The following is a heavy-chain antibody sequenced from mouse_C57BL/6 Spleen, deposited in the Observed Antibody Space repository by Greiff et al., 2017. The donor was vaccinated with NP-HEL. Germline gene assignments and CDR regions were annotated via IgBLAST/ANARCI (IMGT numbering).Heavy chain of an antibody. CDR3: TSVGRGPYYYAMDY. D-gene: IGHD3-1*01. CDR1: GYTFTSYW. V-gene: IGHV1-5*01. CDR2: IYPGNSDT. Sequence: VQLQQSGTVLARPGASVKMSCKTSGYTFTSYWMHWVKQRPGQGLEWIGAIYPGNSDTSYNQKFKGKAKLTAVTSASTAYMELSSLTNEDSAVYYCTSVGRGPYYYAMDYWGQGTSVTVSS. J-gene: IGHJ4*01.